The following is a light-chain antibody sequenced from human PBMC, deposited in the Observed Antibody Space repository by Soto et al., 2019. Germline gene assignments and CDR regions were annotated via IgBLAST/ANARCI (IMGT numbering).Light chain of an antibody. CDR2: GAS. Sequence: EIVWTQCPGTVSVSLGERATLTWGASQSVSSNLAWYQQKPGQAPRLLIYGASTRATGIPARFSGSGSGTEFTLTISSLQSEDFAVYYCQQYNNWPITFGQGTRLEIK. CDR3: QQYNNWPIT. J-gene: IGKJ5*01. CDR1: QSVSSN. V-gene: IGKV3D-15*01.